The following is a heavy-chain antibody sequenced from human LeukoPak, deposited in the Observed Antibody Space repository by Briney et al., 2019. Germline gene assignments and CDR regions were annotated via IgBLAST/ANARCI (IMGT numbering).Heavy chain of an antibody. J-gene: IGHJ4*02. D-gene: IGHD3-10*01. Sequence: GASVKVSCKASGYTFTSYYMHWVRQAPGQGLEWMGIINPSGGSTSYAQKFQGRVTMTRDTSTSTVYMELSSLRSEDTAVYYCAREEVGEQSSGGFDYWGQGTLVTVSS. CDR3: AREEVGEQSSGGFDY. V-gene: IGHV1-46*01. CDR2: INPSGGST. CDR1: GYTFTSYY.